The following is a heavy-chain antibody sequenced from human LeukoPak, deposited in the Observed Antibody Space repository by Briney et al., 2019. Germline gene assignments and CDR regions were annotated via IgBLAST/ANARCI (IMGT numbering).Heavy chain of an antibody. J-gene: IGHJ6*02. CDR1: GFTFSSYE. CDR2: ISSSGSTI. Sequence: GGSLRLSCAASGFTFSSYEMNWVRQAPGKGLEWVSYISSSGSTIYYADSVKGRFTISRDNTKNSLYLQMNSLRAEDTAVYYCARDPLGMDVWGQGTTVTVSS. CDR3: ARDPLGMDV. V-gene: IGHV3-48*03.